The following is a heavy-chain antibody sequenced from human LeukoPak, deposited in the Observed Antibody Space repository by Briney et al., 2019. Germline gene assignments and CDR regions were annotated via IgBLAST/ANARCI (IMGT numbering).Heavy chain of an antibody. CDR2: ITTSGGNT. CDR3: AKDGGLWVSAHWGDS. Sequence: GGSLRLSCAASGFTFSSYTMSWVRQAPGKGLEWVSTITTSGGNTYYADSVKGRFTVSRDNSKNTLYLQMNSLRAEDTAVYYCAKDGGLWVSAHWGDSWGRGTLVTVSS. V-gene: IGHV3-23*01. D-gene: IGHD7-27*01. J-gene: IGHJ4*02. CDR1: GFTFSSYT.